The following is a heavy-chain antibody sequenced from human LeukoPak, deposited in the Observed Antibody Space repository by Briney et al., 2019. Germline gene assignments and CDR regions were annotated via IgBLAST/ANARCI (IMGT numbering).Heavy chain of an antibody. Sequence: GGSLRLSCAASGFTFSSYAMHWVRQAPGKGLEWVAVISYDGSNKYYADPVKGRFTISRDNSKNTLYLQMNSLRAEDTAVYYCARDDDFWSGQYYYYYYGMDVWGQGTTVTVSS. D-gene: IGHD3-3*01. CDR2: ISYDGSNK. CDR1: GFTFSSYA. CDR3: ARDDDFWSGQYYYYYYGMDV. J-gene: IGHJ6*02. V-gene: IGHV3-30-3*01.